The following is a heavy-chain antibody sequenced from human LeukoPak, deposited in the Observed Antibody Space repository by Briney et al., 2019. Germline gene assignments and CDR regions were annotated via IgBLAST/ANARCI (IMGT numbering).Heavy chain of an antibody. CDR1: GFTFSSYW. V-gene: IGHV3-7*01. CDR3: ARGRVGKPLNWFDP. Sequence: GGSLRLSCAASGFTFSSYWMSWVRQAAGKGLEWVANIKQDGSEKYYVDSVKGRFTISRDNAKNSLFLQMNSLRAEDTAVYYCARGRVGKPLNWFDPWGQGTLVTVSS. CDR2: IKQDGSEK. D-gene: IGHD1-26*01. J-gene: IGHJ5*02.